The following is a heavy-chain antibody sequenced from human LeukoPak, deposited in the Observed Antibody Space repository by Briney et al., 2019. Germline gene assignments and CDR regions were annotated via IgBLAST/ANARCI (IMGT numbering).Heavy chain of an antibody. CDR1: GFTFSSYA. D-gene: IGHD6-6*01. J-gene: IGHJ3*02. V-gene: IGHV3-21*01. Sequence: PGGSLRLSCAASGFTFSSYAMNWVRQAPGKGLEWVSSISSSSSYIYYADSVKGRFTISRDNAKNSLYLQMNSLRAEDTAVYYCARDAHPSIADEDAFDIWGQGTMVTVSS. CDR2: ISSSSSYI. CDR3: ARDAHPSIADEDAFDI.